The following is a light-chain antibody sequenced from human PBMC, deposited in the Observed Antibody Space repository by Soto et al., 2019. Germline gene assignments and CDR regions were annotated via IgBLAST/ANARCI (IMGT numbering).Light chain of an antibody. V-gene: IGKV1-12*01. CDR3: HQASSFRLT. CDR2: KAS. CDR1: QGISSW. J-gene: IGKJ4*01. Sequence: DIPMTQSPSFVSASVGDRVTITCRASQGISSWLSWYQQKPGSAPTLLVYKASTLQDGAPSRFSGSGSVTDFTLSINRLQPEDFVTYYCHQASSFRLTVGGGTKVEI.